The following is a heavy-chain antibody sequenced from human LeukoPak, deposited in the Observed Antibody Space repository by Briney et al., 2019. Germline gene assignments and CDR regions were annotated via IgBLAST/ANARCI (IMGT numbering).Heavy chain of an antibody. CDR3: APKRGSYLWGIDFDY. CDR1: GHTFTAYY. CDR2: INPNSGDT. V-gene: IGHV1-2*02. D-gene: IGHD3-16*01. Sequence: GASVKVSYKASGHTFTAYYKHWVRQAPGQGLEWMGWINPNSGDTKYAQKFQGRVTMTRDTSISTVYMELSRLRSDDTAVYYCAPKRGSYLWGIDFDYWGQGTLVTVSS. J-gene: IGHJ4*02.